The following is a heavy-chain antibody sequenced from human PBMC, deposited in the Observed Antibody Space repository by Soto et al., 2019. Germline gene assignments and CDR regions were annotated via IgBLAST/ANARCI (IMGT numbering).Heavy chain of an antibody. CDR3: ARGGLLWFGPPRGYGMDV. CDR1: GYTFTGYY. J-gene: IGHJ6*02. V-gene: IGHV1-2*04. CDR2: INPNSGGT. Sequence: QVQLVQSGAEVKKPGASVKVSCKASGYTFTGYYMHWVRQAPGQGLEWMGWINPNSGGTNYAQKLQGWGNMTRDTSISTAYMELSRLRSDDTAVYYCARGGLLWFGPPRGYGMDVWGQGTTVTVSS. D-gene: IGHD3-10*01.